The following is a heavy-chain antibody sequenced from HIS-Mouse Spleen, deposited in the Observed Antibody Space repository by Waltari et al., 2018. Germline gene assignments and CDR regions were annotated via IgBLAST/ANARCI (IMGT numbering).Heavy chain of an antibody. Sequence: QVQLVQSGAEVKKPGASVKVSCKASGYTFTGYYIHWGRQAPGQGLEWMGWINPNSGGTNYAQKFQGRVTITRDTSISTAYMELSRLRSDDTAVYYCARELTMVRGVTNPLDYWGQGTLVTVSS. CDR3: ARELTMVRGVTNPLDY. D-gene: IGHD3-10*01. J-gene: IGHJ4*02. CDR1: GYTFTGYY. CDR2: INPNSGGT. V-gene: IGHV1-2*02.